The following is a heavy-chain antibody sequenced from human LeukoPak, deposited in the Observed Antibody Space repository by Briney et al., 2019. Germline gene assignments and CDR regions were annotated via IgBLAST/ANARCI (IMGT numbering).Heavy chain of an antibody. CDR3: ARYDFILISYFDL. Sequence: PGGPLRLSCAASGFTVSNNYMSWVRQAPGKKLEWVSDIYSDGTTFYADSVKGRFTISRDNSKNTLYLQMNSLRAEDTAVYHCARYDFILISYFDLWGRGALVTVSS. V-gene: IGHV3-53*01. CDR2: IYSDGTT. J-gene: IGHJ2*01. D-gene: IGHD3-3*01. CDR1: GFTVSNNY.